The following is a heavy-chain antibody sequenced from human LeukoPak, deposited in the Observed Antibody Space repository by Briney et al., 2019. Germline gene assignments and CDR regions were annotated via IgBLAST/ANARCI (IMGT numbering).Heavy chain of an antibody. CDR1: GFTFSGYS. D-gene: IGHD2-2*01. Sequence: GGSLRLSCAASGFTFSGYSMNWVRQAPGKGLEWVSYITTGSIIYYADSVKGRFTISRDNAKNSLYLQMNSLRAEDTAVYYCARDGGPVPAASPLFDYWGQGTLVTVSS. CDR2: ITTGSII. J-gene: IGHJ4*02. CDR3: ARDGGPVPAASPLFDY. V-gene: IGHV3-48*04.